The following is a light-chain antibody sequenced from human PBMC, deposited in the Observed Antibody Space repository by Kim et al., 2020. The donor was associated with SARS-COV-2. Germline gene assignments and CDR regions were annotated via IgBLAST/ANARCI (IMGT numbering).Light chain of an antibody. CDR1: SSDVGGYDY. V-gene: IGLV2-14*01. CDR2: DVN. Sequence: QSALTQPASVSGSPGQSITISCTGTSSDVGGYDYVSWYQQHPGKAPKLMIFDVNKRPSGVSNRFSGSKSGNTASLTISGLQAEYEADYYCSSYTTISTYVFGTGTKVTVL. CDR3: SSYTTISTYV. J-gene: IGLJ1*01.